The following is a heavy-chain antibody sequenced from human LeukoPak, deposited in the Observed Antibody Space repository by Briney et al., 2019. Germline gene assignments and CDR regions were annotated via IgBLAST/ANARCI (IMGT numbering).Heavy chain of an antibody. CDR2: IIPILGTA. D-gene: IGHD3-16*01. Sequence: SVKVSCKASGGTFSSYAISWVRQAPGQGLEWMGRIIPILGTANYAQKFQGRVTITADESTSTAYMELSSLRSEDTAVYYCARDALGLRSNYWGQGTLVTVSS. CDR3: ARDALGLRSNY. CDR1: GGTFSSYA. J-gene: IGHJ4*02. V-gene: IGHV1-69*11.